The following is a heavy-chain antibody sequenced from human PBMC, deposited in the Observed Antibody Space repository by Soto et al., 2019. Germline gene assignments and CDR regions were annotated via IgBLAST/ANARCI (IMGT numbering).Heavy chain of an antibody. CDR1: GFTFSKYV. D-gene: IGHD3-22*01. CDR3: ARDQSYYDSCGYYPSWFRYYGMDV. V-gene: IGHV3-23*01. CDR2: VSGSGIST. J-gene: IGHJ6*02. Sequence: GGSLRLSCTASGFTFSKYVMSWVRQAQGRGLEWVSAVSGSGISTFYADSVKGRFIISRDNAKNSLYLQMNSLRDEDDDVYFCARDQSYYDSCGYYPSWFRYYGMDVLTQWTTVTVSS.